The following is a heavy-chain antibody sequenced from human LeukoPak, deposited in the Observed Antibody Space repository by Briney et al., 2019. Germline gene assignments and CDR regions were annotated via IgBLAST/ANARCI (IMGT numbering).Heavy chain of an antibody. J-gene: IGHJ4*02. CDR1: GYSFTSYW. CDR3: ARRGESSSWYSDY. Sequence: GESLKISCKGSGYSFTSYWIGWVRQMPGKGLEWMGIVYPGDSDTRYSPSFQGQVTISADKSISTAYLQWSSLKASDTAIYYCARRGESSSWYSDYWGQETLVTVSS. V-gene: IGHV5-51*01. D-gene: IGHD6-13*01. CDR2: VYPGDSDT.